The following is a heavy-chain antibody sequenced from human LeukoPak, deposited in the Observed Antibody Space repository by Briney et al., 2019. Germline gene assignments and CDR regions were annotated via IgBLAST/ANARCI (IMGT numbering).Heavy chain of an antibody. D-gene: IGHD3-22*01. V-gene: IGHV4-39*01. CDR3: ARLASITMIVVVITSDAFDI. J-gene: IGHJ3*02. Sequence: PSETLSLTCTVSGGSISSSSYYWGWIRQPPGKGLEWIGSIYYSGSTYYNPSLKSRVTISVDTSKSQFSLKLSSVTAADTAVYYCARLASITMIVVVITSDAFDIWGRGTMVTVSS. CDR2: IYYSGST. CDR1: GGSISSSSYY.